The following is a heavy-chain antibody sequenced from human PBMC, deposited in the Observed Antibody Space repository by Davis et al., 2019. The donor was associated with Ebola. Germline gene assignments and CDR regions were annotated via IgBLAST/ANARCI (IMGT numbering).Heavy chain of an antibody. CDR3: ARAVDCSSTSCRNWFDP. J-gene: IGHJ5*02. CDR2: INPSGGST. V-gene: IGHV1-46*01. Sequence: ASVKVSCKASGYTFTSYYMHWVRQAPGQGLEWMGIINPSGGSTSYAQKFQGRVTMTRDTSTSTVYMELSSLRSEDTAVYYCARAVDCSSTSCRNWFDPWGQGTLVTVSS. CDR1: GYTFTSYY. D-gene: IGHD2-2*01.